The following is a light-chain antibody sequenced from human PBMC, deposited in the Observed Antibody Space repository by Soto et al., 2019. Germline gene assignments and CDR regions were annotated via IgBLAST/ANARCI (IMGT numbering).Light chain of an antibody. J-gene: IGKJ5*01. Sequence: DIQLTQSPSFLSASVGDRVTITCRASQDINTYLASYQQKPGKAPKLLIFAASTLQNGVPSRFSGSGSGTEFTVTITSLQPEDFATYYCQQRKSYPITFGQGTRLEIK. CDR1: QDINTY. CDR2: AAS. CDR3: QQRKSYPIT. V-gene: IGKV1-9*01.